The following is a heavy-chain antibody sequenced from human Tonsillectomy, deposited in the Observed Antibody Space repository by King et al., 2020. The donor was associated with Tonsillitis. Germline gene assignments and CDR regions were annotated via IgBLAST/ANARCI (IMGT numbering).Heavy chain of an antibody. J-gene: IGHJ3*02. CDR3: ATSVKGRFTISRDNSKNTLYLQMNSLRAEDTAVYYCAKWERGRDDAFDI. CDR2: ISYDGRNK. Sequence: VQLVESGGGVVQPGGSLRLSCAASGFTFSSYGMHWVRQAPGKGLEGVAVISYDGRNKYNADSVKGRFPISRDNSKNPLYLQMNSLRAKDPPVNYCATSVKGRFTISRDNSKNTLYLQMNSLRAEDTAVYYCAKWERGRDDAFDIWGQGTMVTVSS. V-gene: IGHV3-30*03. CDR1: GFTFSSYG. D-gene: IGHD3-10*01.